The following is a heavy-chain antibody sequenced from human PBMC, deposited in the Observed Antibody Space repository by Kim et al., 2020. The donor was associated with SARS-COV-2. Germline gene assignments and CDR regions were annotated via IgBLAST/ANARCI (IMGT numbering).Heavy chain of an antibody. CDR1: GSTFDDYG. CDR2: INKNGDNT. Sequence: GGSLRLSFAASGSTFDDYGMSWVRQAPGKGLEWVSGINKNGDNTGYADSVKGRFTISRDNAKNSLYLQMNSLRAEDTALYYCARGYISGPFDSWGHGTLVTVSS. CDR3: ARGYISGPFDS. V-gene: IGHV3-20*03. J-gene: IGHJ4*01. D-gene: IGHD6-19*01.